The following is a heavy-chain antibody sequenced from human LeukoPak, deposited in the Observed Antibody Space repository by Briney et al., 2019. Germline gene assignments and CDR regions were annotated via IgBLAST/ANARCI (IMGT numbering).Heavy chain of an antibody. Sequence: PGGSLRLSCAASGFIFSSYRMIWVRQAPGKGREWVANIKQDGSEKYYVDSVKGRFTISRDNAKNSLYLQMNSLRAEDTAVYYCALRYGDYGIAWGQGTLVTVSS. J-gene: IGHJ5*02. D-gene: IGHD4-17*01. CDR2: IKQDGSEK. CDR1: GFIFSSYR. CDR3: ALRYGDYGIA. V-gene: IGHV3-7*03.